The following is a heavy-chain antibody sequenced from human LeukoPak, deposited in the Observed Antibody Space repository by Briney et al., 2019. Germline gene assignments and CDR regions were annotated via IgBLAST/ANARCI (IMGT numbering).Heavy chain of an antibody. V-gene: IGHV4-39*01. J-gene: IGHJ5*02. D-gene: IGHD3-16*02. CDR3: ARQADFGGVIVSSWFDP. Sequence: SETLSLTCTVSGGSVSSRHYSWGWIRQPPGKGLEWIGSVYYSGTTYYNPSLKSRVTISVDTSKHEFSLKVNSVTAADTAVYFCARQADFGGVIVSSWFDPWGEGAQVTVSS. CDR2: VYYSGTT. CDR1: GGSVSSRHYS.